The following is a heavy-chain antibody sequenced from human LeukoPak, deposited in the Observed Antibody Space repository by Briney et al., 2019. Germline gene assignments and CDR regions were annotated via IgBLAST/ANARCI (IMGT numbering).Heavy chain of an antibody. Sequence: PGGSLRLSCAASGFTFSSYSMNWVRQAPGKGLEWIGSIYYSGSTYYNPSLKSRVTISVDTSKNQFSLKLSSVTAADTAVYYCARSIAADFYYYYYGMDVWGQGTTVTVSS. CDR3: ARSIAADFYYYYYGMDV. CDR2: IYYSGST. J-gene: IGHJ6*02. CDR1: GFTFSSYS. V-gene: IGHV4-39*07. D-gene: IGHD6-13*01.